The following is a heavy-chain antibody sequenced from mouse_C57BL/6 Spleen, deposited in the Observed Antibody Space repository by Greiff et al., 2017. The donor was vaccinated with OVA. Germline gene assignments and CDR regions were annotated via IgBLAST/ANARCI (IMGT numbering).Heavy chain of an antibody. D-gene: IGHD1-1*01. CDR2: INPSNGGT. CDR1: GYTFTSYW. J-gene: IGHJ2*01. CDR3: ARSRVYYGSSPYYFDD. Sequence: QVQLQQPGTELVKPGASVKLSCKASGYTFTSYWMHWVKQRPGQGLEWIGNINPSNGGTNYNEKFKSKATLTVDKSSSTAYMQLSSLTSEDDAVYYCARSRVYYGSSPYYFDDWGQGTTLTVSS. V-gene: IGHV1-53*01.